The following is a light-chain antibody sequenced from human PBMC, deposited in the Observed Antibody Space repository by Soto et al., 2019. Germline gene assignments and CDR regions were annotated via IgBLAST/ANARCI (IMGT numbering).Light chain of an antibody. J-gene: IGLJ1*01. CDR3: SKHTSSRTLV. Sequence: QSVLTQPASVSGSPGQSIAISCTGTSSVVGGYNFVSWYQHHPGKAPKLLIYDVTYRPSGVSDRFSASKSGNTASLTISGLQTEDEADYYCSKHTSSRTLVFGTGTKVTVL. V-gene: IGLV2-14*03. CDR1: SSVVGGYNF. CDR2: DVT.